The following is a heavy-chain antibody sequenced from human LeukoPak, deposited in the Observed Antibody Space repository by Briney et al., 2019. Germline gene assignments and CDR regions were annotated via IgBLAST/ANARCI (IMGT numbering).Heavy chain of an antibody. D-gene: IGHD6-13*01. CDR1: GFTFSTYV. CDR2: ILGSGGGT. Sequence: GGSLRLSCAASGFTFSTYVMTWVRQAPGKGLEWVSAILGSGGGTYYTDSVKGRFTISRDNAKNSLYLQMNSLRAEDTAVYYCARGIAAAALSRWGQGTLVTVSS. V-gene: IGHV3-23*01. CDR3: ARGIAAAALSR. J-gene: IGHJ4*02.